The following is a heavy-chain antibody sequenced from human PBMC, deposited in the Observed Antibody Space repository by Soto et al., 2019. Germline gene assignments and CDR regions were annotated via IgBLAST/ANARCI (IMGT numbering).Heavy chain of an antibody. V-gene: IGHV4-31*03. CDR2: IYYSGGT. D-gene: IGHD2-8*01. CDR3: ARDCQCTNGVCHNNWFDP. CDR1: GGSISSGGYY. J-gene: IGHJ5*02. Sequence: SETLSLTCTVSGGSISSGGYYWSWIRQHPGKGLEWIGYIYYSGGTYYNPSLKSRVIISVDTSKNQFSLKLSSVTAADTAVYYCARDCQCTNGVCHNNWFDPWGQGTLVIVSS.